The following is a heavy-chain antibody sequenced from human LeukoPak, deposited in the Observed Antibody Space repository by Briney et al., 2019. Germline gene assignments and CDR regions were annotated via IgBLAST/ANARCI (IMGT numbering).Heavy chain of an antibody. D-gene: IGHD4-17*01. J-gene: IGHJ6*03. CDR1: GGSISSSY. V-gene: IGHV4-59*01. Sequence: SETLSLTCTVSGGSISSSYWNWIRQPPGKGLEWIGYIYYSGTTNYNPSLKSRVTISVDTSKNQFSLKLSSLTAADTAVYYCARSTVTTPNYYYYYMDVWGKGTTVTV. CDR3: ARSTVTTPNYYYYYMDV. CDR2: IYYSGTT.